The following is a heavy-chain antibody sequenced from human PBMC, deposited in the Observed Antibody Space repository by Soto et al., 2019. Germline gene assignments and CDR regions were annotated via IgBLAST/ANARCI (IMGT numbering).Heavy chain of an antibody. V-gene: IGHV3-20*04. Sequence: PGGSLRLSCAASGFTFDDYGMSWVRQAPGKGLEWVFGINWNGGSTGYADSVKGRFTISRDNAKNSLYLQMNSLRAEDTALYYCARGLPTQLWFGELSLGSAFDIWGQGTMVTVSS. CDR1: GFTFDDYG. CDR2: INWNGGST. J-gene: IGHJ3*02. D-gene: IGHD3-10*01. CDR3: ARGLPTQLWFGELSLGSAFDI.